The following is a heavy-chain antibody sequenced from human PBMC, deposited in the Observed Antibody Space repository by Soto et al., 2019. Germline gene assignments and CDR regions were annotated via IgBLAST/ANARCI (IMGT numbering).Heavy chain of an antibody. Sequence: SGESLKISCKGSGYSFTSYWIGWVRQMPGKGLEWMGIIYPGDSDTRYSPSFQGQVTISADKSISTAYLQWSSLKASDTAMYYCERDFLGGSPEEGNYFDYWGQGTLVTVSS. CDR2: IYPGDSDT. D-gene: IGHD6-25*01. CDR3: ERDFLGGSPEEGNYFDY. CDR1: GYSFTSYW. J-gene: IGHJ4*02. V-gene: IGHV5-51*01.